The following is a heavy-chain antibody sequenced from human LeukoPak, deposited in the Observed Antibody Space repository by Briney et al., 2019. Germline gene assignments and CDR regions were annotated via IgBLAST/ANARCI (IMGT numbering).Heavy chain of an antibody. CDR2: VGTAGDT. D-gene: IGHD6-19*01. J-gene: IGHJ4*02. V-gene: IGHV3-13*01. Sequence: GGSLRLSCAAPGFTFSNYDMHWVRQAAGKGLEWVSSVGTAGDTYYAGSVKGRFTISRENAKNSLYLQMNSLRAGDTAMYYCARSPRGSSGWSFYFDYWGQGTLVTVSS. CDR1: GFTFSNYD. CDR3: ARSPRGSSGWSFYFDY.